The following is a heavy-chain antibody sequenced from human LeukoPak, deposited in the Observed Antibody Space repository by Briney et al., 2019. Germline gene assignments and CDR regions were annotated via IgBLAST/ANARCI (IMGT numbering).Heavy chain of an antibody. Sequence: GASVKVSCKASGGTFSSYAISWVRQAPGQGLEWMGRIIPILGIANYAQKFQGRVTITADKSTSTAYMELSSLRSEDTAVYYCARSEGGERVPAALDYWGQGTLVTVSS. CDR1: GGTFSSYA. CDR3: ARSEGGERVPAALDY. D-gene: IGHD2-2*01. V-gene: IGHV1-69*04. J-gene: IGHJ4*02. CDR2: IIPILGIA.